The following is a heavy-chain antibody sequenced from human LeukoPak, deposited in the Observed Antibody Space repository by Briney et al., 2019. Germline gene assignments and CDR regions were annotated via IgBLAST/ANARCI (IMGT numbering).Heavy chain of an antibody. J-gene: IGHJ4*02. V-gene: IGHV3-7*03. CDR2: IRGDGNEK. CDR1: GFSFSSYW. Sequence: GGSLRLSCAASGFSFSSYWMTWVRQAPGRGLEFVANIRGDGNEKYYMDSMKGRLTISRDNAKNSLFLQMSGLRAEDTAVYYCMAELLGYRGQGTLVTVSS. D-gene: IGHD1-14*01. CDR3: MAELLGY.